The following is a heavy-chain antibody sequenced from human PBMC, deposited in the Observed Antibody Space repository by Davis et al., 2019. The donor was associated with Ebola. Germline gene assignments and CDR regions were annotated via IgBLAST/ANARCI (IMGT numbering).Heavy chain of an antibody. J-gene: IGHJ4*02. Sequence: PGGSLRLSCAASGFTFDDYAMHWVRQASGKGLEWVSTINWNSGSIQYADSVKGRFTISRDNAKNSLYLQLNNLRAEDTALYYCARGLGITSPIDYWGQGTLVIVSS. D-gene: IGHD1-26*01. CDR1: GFTFDDYA. CDR2: INWNSGSI. CDR3: ARGLGITSPIDY. V-gene: IGHV3-9*01.